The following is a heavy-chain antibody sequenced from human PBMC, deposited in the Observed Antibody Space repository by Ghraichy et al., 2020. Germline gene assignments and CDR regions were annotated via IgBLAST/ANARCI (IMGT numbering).Heavy chain of an antibody. J-gene: IGHJ6*02. CDR2: IKQDGSEE. CDR3: AKNVVAAGMIYYYYYGIDV. V-gene: IGHV3-7*01. D-gene: IGHD2-2*01. CDR1: GFTFSGYW. Sequence: GGSLRLSCAASGFTFSGYWMTWVRQAPGKGLEWVASIKQDGSEEIYVDSVKGRFTISRDNAKTSLDLQMNSLRAEDTAVYYCAKNVVAAGMIYYYYYGIDVWGQGTTVTVSS.